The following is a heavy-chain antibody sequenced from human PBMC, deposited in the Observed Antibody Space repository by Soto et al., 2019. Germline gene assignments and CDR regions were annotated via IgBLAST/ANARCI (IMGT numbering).Heavy chain of an antibody. CDR3: ARDLVMEPGPHIDYYYYGMDV. V-gene: IGHV3-21*01. CDR2: ISSSSSYI. D-gene: IGHD3-9*01. Sequence: EVQLVESGGGLVKPGGSLRLSCAASGFTFSSYSMNWVRQAPGKGLEWVSSISSSSSYIYYADSVKGRFTISRDNAKNSLYLQMNSLRAEDTAVYYCARDLVMEPGPHIDYYYYGMDVWGQVTTVTVSS. J-gene: IGHJ6*02. CDR1: GFTFSSYS.